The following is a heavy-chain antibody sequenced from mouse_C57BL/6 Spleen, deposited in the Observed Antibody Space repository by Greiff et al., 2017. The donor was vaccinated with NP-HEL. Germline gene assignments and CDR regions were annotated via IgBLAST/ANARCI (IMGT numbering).Heavy chain of an antibody. CDR3: ARSYDPQAWFAY. J-gene: IGHJ3*01. D-gene: IGHD2-3*01. Sequence: QVQLQQSGAELVRPGASVKLSCKASGYTFTDYYINWVKQRPGQGLEWIARIYPGSGNTYYNEKFKGKATLTAEKSSSTAYMQLSSLTSEDSAVYFCARSYDPQAWFAYWGQGTLVTVSA. CDR2: IYPGSGNT. CDR1: GYTFTDYY. V-gene: IGHV1-76*01.